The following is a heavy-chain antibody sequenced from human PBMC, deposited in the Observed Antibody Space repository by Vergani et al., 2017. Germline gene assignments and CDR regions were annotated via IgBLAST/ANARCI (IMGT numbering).Heavy chain of an antibody. CDR3: ARARYYYGSGSYYYDY. Sequence: QLQLQESGPGLVKPSETLSLTCTVSGGSISRSSYYWGWIRQPPGKGLEWIGSIYYSGSTYYNPSLKSRVTISVDTSKNQFSLKLSSVTAEDTAVYYCARARYYYGSGSYYYDYWGQGTLVTVSS. D-gene: IGHD3-10*01. CDR2: IYYSGST. CDR1: GGSISRSSYY. V-gene: IGHV4-39*07. J-gene: IGHJ4*02.